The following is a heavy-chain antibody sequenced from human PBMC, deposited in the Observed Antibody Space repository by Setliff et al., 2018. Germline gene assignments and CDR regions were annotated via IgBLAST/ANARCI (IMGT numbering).Heavy chain of an antibody. J-gene: IGHJ5*02. CDR1: FSGSY. CDR2: TNHSGST. V-gene: IGHV4-34*01. D-gene: IGHD2-2*01. Sequence: SETLSLTCGVSFSGSYWSWIRQPPGKGLEWIGETNHSGSTDSNPSLKSRVTISVDTSKNQFSLKLTSVTAADTAVYYCASGYCSGTSWFDPWGQGTLVTVSS. CDR3: ASGYCSGTSWFDP.